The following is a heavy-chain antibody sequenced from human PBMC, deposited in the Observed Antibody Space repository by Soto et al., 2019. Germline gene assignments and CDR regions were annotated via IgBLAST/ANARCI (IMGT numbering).Heavy chain of an antibody. CDR2: IGTAGDT. CDR1: GFTFSSYD. Sequence: PGGSLRLSCAASGFTFSSYDMHWVRQATGKGLEWVSAIGTAGDTYYPGSMKGRFTISRENAKNSLYLQMNSLRAEDTAVYYCARERAHGHHNLFDSRGQGSSVIVSS. J-gene: IGHJ5*01. CDR3: ARERAHGHHNLFDS. V-gene: IGHV3-13*01.